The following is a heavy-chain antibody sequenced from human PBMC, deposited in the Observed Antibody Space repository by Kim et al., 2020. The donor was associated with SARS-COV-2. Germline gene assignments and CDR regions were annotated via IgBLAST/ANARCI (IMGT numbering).Heavy chain of an antibody. J-gene: IGHJ3*02. CDR3: ARAMGLTGTPSDAFDI. CDR2: IYSGGST. D-gene: IGHD1-20*01. V-gene: IGHV3-53*04. Sequence: GGSLRLSCAASGFTVSSNYMSWVRQAPGKGLEWVSVIYSGGSTYYADSVKGRFTISRHNSKNTLYLQMNSLRAEDTTVYYCARAMGLTGTPSDAFDIWGQGTMVTVSS. CDR1: GFTVSSNY.